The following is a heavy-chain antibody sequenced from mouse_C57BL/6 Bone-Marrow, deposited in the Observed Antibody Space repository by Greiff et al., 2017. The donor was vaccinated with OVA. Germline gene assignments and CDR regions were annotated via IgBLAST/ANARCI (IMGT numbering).Heavy chain of an antibody. CDR2: IDPANGNT. J-gene: IGHJ2*01. D-gene: IGHD2-3*01. CDR1: GFTIKNTY. V-gene: IGHV14-3*01. Sequence: VQLKESVAELVRPGASVKLSCTASGFTIKNTYMHWVKQRPEQGLEWIGRIDPANGNTKYAPKFQGKATITADTSSNTAYLQLSSLTSEDTAIYYCARFGYSYYFDYWGQGTTLTVSS. CDR3: ARFGYSYYFDY.